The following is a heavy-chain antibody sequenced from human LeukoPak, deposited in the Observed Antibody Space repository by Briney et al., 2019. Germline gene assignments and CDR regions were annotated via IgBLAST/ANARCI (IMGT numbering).Heavy chain of an antibody. D-gene: IGHD3-10*01. CDR2: MNPNSGNT. V-gene: IGHV1-8*01. Sequence: GASVKVSCKASGYTFTSYDINWVRQATGQGLEWMGWMNPNSGNTGYAQKFQGRVTMTRNTSISTAYMELSSLRSEDTAAYYCARVRGGWFGENNFDYWGQGTLVTVSS. J-gene: IGHJ4*02. CDR1: GYTFTSYD. CDR3: ARVRGGWFGENNFDY.